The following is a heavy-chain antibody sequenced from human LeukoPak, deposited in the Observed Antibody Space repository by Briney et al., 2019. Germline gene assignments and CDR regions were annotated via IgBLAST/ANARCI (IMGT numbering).Heavy chain of an antibody. V-gene: IGHV3-30*02. Sequence: PGGSLRLSCAASGFTFSSYGMHWVRQAPGKGLEWVAFIRYDGSNKYYADSVKGRFTISRDNSKNTLYLQMNSLRAEDTAVYYCAKVSRLGQYDYVWGSYRYPPPYYYYYMDVWGKGTTVTISS. D-gene: IGHD3-16*02. CDR3: AKVSRLGQYDYVWGSYRYPPPYYYYYMDV. J-gene: IGHJ6*03. CDR2: IRYDGSNK. CDR1: GFTFSSYG.